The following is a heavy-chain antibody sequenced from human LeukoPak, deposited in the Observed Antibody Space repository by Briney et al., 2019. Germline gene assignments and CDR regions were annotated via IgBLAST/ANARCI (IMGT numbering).Heavy chain of an antibody. CDR1: GYTFTSYD. Sequence: ASVKVSCKASGYTFTSYDINWVRQATGQGLEWMGWMNPNSGNTGYAQKFQGGVTMTRNTSISTAYMELSSLRSEDTAVYYCARLEPYDGDDYWGQGTLVTVSS. CDR3: ARLEPYDGDDY. V-gene: IGHV1-8*01. J-gene: IGHJ4*02. CDR2: MNPNSGNT. D-gene: IGHD1-14*01.